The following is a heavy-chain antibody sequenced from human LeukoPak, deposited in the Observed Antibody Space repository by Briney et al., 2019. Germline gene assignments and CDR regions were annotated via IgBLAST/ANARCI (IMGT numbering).Heavy chain of an antibody. CDR1: GFTFSSYC. D-gene: IGHD2-2*01. V-gene: IGHV3-21*01. CDR2: IISSSSYI. J-gene: IGHJ3*02. Sequence: AGSLTLSCAVSGFTFSSYCMKCVSQPPGKGLEWVSSIISSSSYIYYTASVKGRFTISRDTAKNPLYLQMNCLPAEDTAVYYVSRARGSVVPAVQDAFDIWGQGTMVTVSS. CDR3: SRARGSVVPAVQDAFDI.